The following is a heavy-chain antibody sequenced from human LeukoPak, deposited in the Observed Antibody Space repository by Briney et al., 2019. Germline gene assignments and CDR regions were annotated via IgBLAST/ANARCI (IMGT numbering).Heavy chain of an antibody. Sequence: SVQVSGRASGCTFTGYYLHWVGQAPGQRREWMGLVKPNGGNTYYAQRFRGRVTMTRDTSISTAYMELCELTSGETAIYYCEVDHTYWGQGTLVTVSS. CDR2: VKPNGGNT. D-gene: IGHD2-2*01. J-gene: IGHJ4*02. CDR1: GCTFTGYY. V-gene: IGHV1-2*02. CDR3: EVDHTY.